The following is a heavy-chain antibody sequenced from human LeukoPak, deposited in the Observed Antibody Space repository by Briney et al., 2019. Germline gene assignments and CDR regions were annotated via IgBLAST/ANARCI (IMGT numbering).Heavy chain of an antibody. D-gene: IGHD5-24*01. CDR1: GFSVSSNY. CDR2: IYSGGST. V-gene: IGHV3-53*01. CDR3: ARVRDDYNYYFDY. J-gene: IGHJ4*02. Sequence: GGSLRLSCAASGFSVSSNYISWVRQAPGKGLEWVSVIYSGGSTYYADSVKGRFTISRDNSKNTLYLQMKSLRAEDTAVYYCARVRDDYNYYFDYWGQGTLVTVSS.